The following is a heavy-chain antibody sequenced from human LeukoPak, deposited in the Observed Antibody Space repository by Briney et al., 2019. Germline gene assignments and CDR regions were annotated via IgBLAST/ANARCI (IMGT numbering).Heavy chain of an antibody. Sequence: EASVKVSCKASGYTFTGYYMHWVRQAPGQGLEWMGRINPNSGGTNYAQKFQGRVTMTRDTSISTAYMELSRLRSDDTAVYYCARDSTQRYYYDSSGYYYGVDYWGQGTPVTVSS. CDR1: GYTFTGYY. D-gene: IGHD3-22*01. J-gene: IGHJ4*02. CDR3: ARDSTQRYYYDSSGYYYGVDY. V-gene: IGHV1-2*06. CDR2: INPNSGGT.